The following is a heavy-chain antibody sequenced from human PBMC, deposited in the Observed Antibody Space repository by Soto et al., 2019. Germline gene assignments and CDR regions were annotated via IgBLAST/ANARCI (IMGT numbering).Heavy chain of an antibody. CDR3: AKARPIAVAATGYYFDY. Sequence: PGGSLRLSCAASGFTFSSYAMHWVRQAPGKGLEWVAVISYDGSNKYYADSVKGRFTISRDSSKNTLYLQMNSLRAEDTAVYYCAKARPIAVAATGYYFDYWGQGTLVTVPQ. J-gene: IGHJ4*02. CDR1: GFTFSSYA. V-gene: IGHV3-30*04. D-gene: IGHD6-19*01. CDR2: ISYDGSNK.